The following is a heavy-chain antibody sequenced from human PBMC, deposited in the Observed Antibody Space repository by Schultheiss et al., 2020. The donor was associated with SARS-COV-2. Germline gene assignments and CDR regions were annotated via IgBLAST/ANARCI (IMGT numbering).Heavy chain of an antibody. CDR3: AREAVATIPRVYYYYGMDV. J-gene: IGHJ6*02. V-gene: IGHV4-59*12. Sequence: SETLSLTCTVSGGSISSYYWSWIRQPPGKGLEWIGYIYYSGSTNYNPSLKSRVTISVDTSKNQFSLQLNSVTPEDTAVYYCAREAVATIPRVYYYYGMDVWGQGTTVTVSS. CDR2: IYYSGST. CDR1: GGSISSYY. D-gene: IGHD5-12*01.